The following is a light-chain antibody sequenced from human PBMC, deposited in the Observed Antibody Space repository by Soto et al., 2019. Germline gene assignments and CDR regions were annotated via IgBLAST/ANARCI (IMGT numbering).Light chain of an antibody. V-gene: IGLV2-11*01. J-gene: IGLJ1*01. CDR1: SSDVGAYNY. CDR3: CSYAGSDV. Sequence: QSVLTQPRSVSGSPGQTVTISCTGISSDVGAYNYVSWYQHHPDKAPKLMIFDVSKRPSGVPYRFSGSKSGNTASLTISGLQTDDEADYYCCSYAGSDVFGTGTKLTVL. CDR2: DVS.